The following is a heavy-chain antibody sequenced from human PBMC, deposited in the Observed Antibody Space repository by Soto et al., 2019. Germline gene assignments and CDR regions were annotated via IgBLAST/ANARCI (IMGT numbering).Heavy chain of an antibody. Sequence: GASVKVSCKASGYTFTSYYMHWVRQAPGQGLEWMGIINASGGNTSYAQKFQGRVTITRDTSASTAYMELSSLRSEDTAVYYCARPLWFGESTEYFQHWGQGTLVTVS. CDR3: ARPLWFGESTEYFQH. CDR1: GYTFTSYY. V-gene: IGHV1-46*01. J-gene: IGHJ1*01. CDR2: INASGGNT. D-gene: IGHD3-10*01.